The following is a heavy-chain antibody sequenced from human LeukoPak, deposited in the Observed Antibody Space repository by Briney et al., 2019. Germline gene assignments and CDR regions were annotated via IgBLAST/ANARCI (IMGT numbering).Heavy chain of an antibody. CDR3: ARGGYYGSGNDFRFDP. CDR2: IYYSGST. Sequence: SETLSLTCTVSGDSISTYYWSWIRQPPGKGLQWIGYIYYSGSTNYMPSLKSRVTISVDTSKNQFSLRLTSVTAADTAVYYCARGGYYGSGNDFRFDPWGQGTLVTVSS. CDR1: GDSISTYY. D-gene: IGHD3-10*01. V-gene: IGHV4-59*01. J-gene: IGHJ5*02.